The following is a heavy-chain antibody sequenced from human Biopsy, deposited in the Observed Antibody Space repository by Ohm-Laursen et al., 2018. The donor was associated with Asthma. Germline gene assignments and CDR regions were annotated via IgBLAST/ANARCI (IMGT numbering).Heavy chain of an antibody. Sequence: TLSLTCTVSGGSISSGGYYWSWIRQHPGKGLEWIGFIYYSGSTYYNPSLKSRVSISIDTSKNQFSLRLTSVTPADTAVYYCARLADCSGGACYSYGWFDPWGQGTRVTVSS. J-gene: IGHJ5*02. D-gene: IGHD2-15*01. V-gene: IGHV4-31*03. CDR2: IYYSGST. CDR1: GGSISSGGYY. CDR3: ARLADCSGGACYSYGWFDP.